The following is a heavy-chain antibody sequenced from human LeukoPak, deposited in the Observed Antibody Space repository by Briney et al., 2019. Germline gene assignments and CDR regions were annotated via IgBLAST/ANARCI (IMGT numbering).Heavy chain of an antibody. J-gene: IGHJ3*02. Sequence: GASVKVSCKASGYTFTGYYMHWVRQAPGQGLEWMGWINPNSGGTNYAQRVQGWVTMTRDTSISTASMELSRLRSDDTAVYYCAREVGSEPDAFDIWGQGTMVTVSS. CDR2: INPNSGGT. V-gene: IGHV1-2*04. CDR1: GYTFTGYY. D-gene: IGHD1-26*01. CDR3: AREVGSEPDAFDI.